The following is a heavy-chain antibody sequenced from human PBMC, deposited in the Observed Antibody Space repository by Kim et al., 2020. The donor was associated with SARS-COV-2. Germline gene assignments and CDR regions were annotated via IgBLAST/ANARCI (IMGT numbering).Heavy chain of an antibody. CDR3: AKDLREIPLYYYDSSGYYPDAFDI. J-gene: IGHJ3*02. V-gene: IGHV3-23*01. Sequence: GGSLRLSCAASGFTFSSYAMSWVRQAPGKGLEWVSAISGSGGSTYYADSVKGRFTISRDNSKNTLYLQMNSLRAEDTAVYYCAKDLREIPLYYYDSSGYYPDAFDIWGQGTMVTVSS. D-gene: IGHD3-22*01. CDR1: GFTFSSYA. CDR2: ISGSGGST.